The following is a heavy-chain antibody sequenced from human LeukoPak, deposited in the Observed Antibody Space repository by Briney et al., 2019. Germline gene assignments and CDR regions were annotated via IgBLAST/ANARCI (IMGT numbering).Heavy chain of an antibody. V-gene: IGHV3-13*01. CDR3: VRAPPYSSASWGYYGMDV. CDR1: GLTLSRYD. CDR2: IGTRGDT. D-gene: IGHD6-19*01. Sequence: GGSLRLSCAASGLTLSRYDMHWVRHATGEGLEWVSAIGTRGDTYYAGSVKGRFTMSRENAKNSLYLQMNSLSAGDTAVYYCVRAPPYSSASWGYYGMDVWGQGTTVTVSS. J-gene: IGHJ6*02.